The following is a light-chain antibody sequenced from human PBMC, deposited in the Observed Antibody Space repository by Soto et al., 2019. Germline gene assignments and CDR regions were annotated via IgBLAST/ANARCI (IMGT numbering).Light chain of an antibody. CDR2: SAS. CDR3: QQAKSFPIT. CDR1: QDIGNW. V-gene: IGKV1-12*01. J-gene: IGKJ5*01. Sequence: DIQVTQSPPSIASSVLERFTITCRASQDIGNWMTCYQQKPGKAPKLLIYSASTLVRGVPSRFSGSGSGTEFTLTISGLQPEDSLTYYCQQAKSFPITFGQGTRLEN.